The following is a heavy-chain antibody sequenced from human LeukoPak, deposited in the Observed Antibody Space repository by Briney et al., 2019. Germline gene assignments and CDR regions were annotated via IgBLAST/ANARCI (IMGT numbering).Heavy chain of an antibody. CDR3: SRSDYYGSGSYHQYYYGMDV. CDR1: GLTFGDYA. D-gene: IGHD3-10*01. J-gene: IGHJ6*02. CDR2: IRSKPYGGTT. V-gene: IGHV3-49*04. Sequence: GGSLSLSCTGSGLTFGDYALTWVRQAPGKGLEWVGFIRSKPYGGTTEYAASVTGRFTISRDDSKSIAYLQMNSLKTEDSAVYYCSRSDYYGSGSYHQYYYGMDVWGQGTTVTVSS.